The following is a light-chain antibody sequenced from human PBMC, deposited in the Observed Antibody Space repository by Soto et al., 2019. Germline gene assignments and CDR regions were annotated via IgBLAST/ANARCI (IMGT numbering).Light chain of an antibody. CDR3: SSYTSGSTLEV. CDR1: SSDVGGYNY. V-gene: IGLV2-14*01. Sequence: QSVLTQPASVSGSPGQSITISCTGTSSDVGGYNYVSWYQQHTGKAPKLMIYEVSNRPSGVSNRFSGSKSGNTASLTISGLQAEDEADYYCSSYTSGSTLEVFGGGTKLTVL. J-gene: IGLJ2*01. CDR2: EVS.